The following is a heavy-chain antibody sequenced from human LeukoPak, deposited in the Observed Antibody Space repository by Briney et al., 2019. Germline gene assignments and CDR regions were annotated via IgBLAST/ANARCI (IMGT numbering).Heavy chain of an antibody. V-gene: IGHV1-2*04. CDR1: GYTFTGYY. CDR2: INPNSGGT. Sequence: ASVKVSCKASGYTFTGYYMHWVRQAPGQGLEWMGWINPNSGGTNYAQKFQGWVTMTRDTSISTAYMELSSLRSEDTAVYYCARGTAKEYQLLHYAFDIWGQGTMVTVSS. CDR3: ARGTAKEYQLLHYAFDI. J-gene: IGHJ3*02. D-gene: IGHD2-2*01.